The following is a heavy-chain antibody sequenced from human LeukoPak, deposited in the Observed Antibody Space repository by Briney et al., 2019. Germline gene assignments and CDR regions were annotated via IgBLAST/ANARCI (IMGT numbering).Heavy chain of an antibody. J-gene: IGHJ4*02. CDR2: ISSSSSYI. Sequence: GGSLRLSCAASGFTFSSYSMNWVRQAPGKGLEGVSSISSSSSYIYYADSVKGRFTISRDNAKNSLYLQMNSLRAEDTAVYYCARDEQLGGVQNFDYWGQGTLVTVSS. CDR1: GFTFSSYS. V-gene: IGHV3-21*01. D-gene: IGHD6-6*01. CDR3: ARDEQLGGVQNFDY.